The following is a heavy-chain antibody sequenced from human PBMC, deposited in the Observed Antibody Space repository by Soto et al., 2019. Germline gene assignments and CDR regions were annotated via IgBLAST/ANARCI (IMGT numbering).Heavy chain of an antibody. CDR1: GYTFASYG. Sequence: QVQLVQSGAEVKKPAASVKVTCKASGYTFASYGISWVRQAPGLGLEWMGWISAYNGNTNYAQKIQGRVTMTTDTSTSTAYMEQRSLRSDDTAVYYCARESDYGDYPFDYWGQGTLVTVSS. J-gene: IGHJ4*02. CDR2: ISAYNGNT. V-gene: IGHV1-18*04. D-gene: IGHD4-17*01. CDR3: ARESDYGDYPFDY.